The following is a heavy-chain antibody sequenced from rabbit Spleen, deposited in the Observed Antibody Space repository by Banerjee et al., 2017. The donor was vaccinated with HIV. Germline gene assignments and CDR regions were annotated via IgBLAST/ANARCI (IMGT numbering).Heavy chain of an antibody. CDR1: GFSFSNKAV. CDR3: ARDWRYDDYDL. D-gene: IGHD2-1*01. Sequence: QEQLEESGGDLVRPEGSLKLSCTASGFSFSNKAVMCWVRRAPGKGLQWIACINAVTGKAVYATWAKGRFTFSKTSSTTVTLRMTSLTAADRATYFCARDWRYDDYDLWGPGTLVTVS. CDR2: INAVTGKA. V-gene: IGHV1S45*01. J-gene: IGHJ6*01.